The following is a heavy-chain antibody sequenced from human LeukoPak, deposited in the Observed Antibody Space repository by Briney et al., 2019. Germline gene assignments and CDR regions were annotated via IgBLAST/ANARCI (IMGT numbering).Heavy chain of an antibody. CDR1: GFTFSSYS. D-gene: IGHD2-15*01. CDR2: ISSSSSYI. V-gene: IGHV3-21*01. J-gene: IGHJ6*04. CDR3: ARDGGGVVVVAAATTGTGMDV. Sequence: PGGSLRLSCAASGFTFSSYSMNWVRQAPGKGLEWVSSISSSSSYIYYADSVKGRFTISRDNAKNSLYLQMNSLRAEDTAVYYCARDGGGVVVVAAATTGTGMDVWGKGTTVTVSS.